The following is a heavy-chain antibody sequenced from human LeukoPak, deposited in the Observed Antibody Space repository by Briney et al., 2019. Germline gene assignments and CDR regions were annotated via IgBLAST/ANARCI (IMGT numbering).Heavy chain of an antibody. CDR2: FDPEDGET. CDR3: ATDTPPQYYYDSSGYLAFDI. V-gene: IGHV1-24*01. CDR1: GYTLTELS. Sequence: ASVKVSCKVSGYTLTELSMHWVRQAPGKGLEWMGGFDPEDGETIYAQKFQGRVTMTGDTSTDTAYMELSSLRSEDTAVYYCATDTPPQYYYDSSGYLAFDIWGQGTMVTVSS. D-gene: IGHD3-22*01. J-gene: IGHJ3*02.